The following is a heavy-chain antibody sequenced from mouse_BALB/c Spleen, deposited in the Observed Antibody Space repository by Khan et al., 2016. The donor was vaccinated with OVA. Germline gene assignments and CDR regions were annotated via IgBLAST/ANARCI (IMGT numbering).Heavy chain of an antibody. D-gene: IGHD1-1*01. CDR2: VSTGGSYT. V-gene: IGHV5-6*01. CDR3: TRLAYYYDSEGFAY. J-gene: IGHJ3*01. Sequence: EVELVESGGDLVKPGGSLKLSCAASGFTFSTYGMSWVRQAPDKRLEWVATVSTGGSYTYYQDSVKGRFTISRDKAKNTLYLQMSGLRSEDTAMFYCTRLAYYYDSEGFAYWGQGTLVTVSA. CDR1: GFTFSTYG.